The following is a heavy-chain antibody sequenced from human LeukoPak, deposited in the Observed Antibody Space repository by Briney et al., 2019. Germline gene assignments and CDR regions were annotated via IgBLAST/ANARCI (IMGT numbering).Heavy chain of an antibody. CDR3: ARHKGFVGYCSSTSCYKRPYYFDY. CDR2: INHSGST. Sequence: PSETLSLTCAVYGGSFSGYYWSWIRQPPGKGLEWIGEINHSGSTNYNPSLKSRVTISVDTSKNQFSLKLSSVTAADTAVYYCARHKGFVGYCSSTSCYKRPYYFDYWGQGTLVTVSS. D-gene: IGHD2-2*02. CDR1: GGSFSGYY. J-gene: IGHJ4*02. V-gene: IGHV4-34*01.